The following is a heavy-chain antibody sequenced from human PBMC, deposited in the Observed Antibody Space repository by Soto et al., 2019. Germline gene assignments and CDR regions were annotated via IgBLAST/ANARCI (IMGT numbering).Heavy chain of an antibody. CDR2: IIPIFGTA. J-gene: IGHJ5*02. CDR3: ARVWIAVAGTGWFDP. V-gene: IGHV1-69*13. D-gene: IGHD6-19*01. CDR1: GGTFSSYA. Sequence: SVKVSCKASGGTFSSYAISWVRQAPGQGLEWMGGIIPIFGTANYAQKFQGRVTITADESTSTAYMELSSLRSEDTAVYYCARVWIAVAGTGWFDPWGQGTLVTVSS.